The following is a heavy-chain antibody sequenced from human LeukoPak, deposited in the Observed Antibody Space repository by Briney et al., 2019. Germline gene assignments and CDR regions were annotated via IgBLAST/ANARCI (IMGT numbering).Heavy chain of an antibody. CDR1: GGSISSSSYY. CDR2: MHYSGIT. V-gene: IGHV4-39*01. CDR3: ARHRSGGYYYYYGMDV. J-gene: IGHJ6*02. D-gene: IGHD4-23*01. Sequence: SETLSLTCTVSGGSISSSSYYWGWIRQPTGKGLEWIGSMHYSGITYYNSSLKSRVTISVDTSKNQFSLKLSSVTAADTAVYYCARHRSGGYYYYYGMDVWGQGTTVTVSS.